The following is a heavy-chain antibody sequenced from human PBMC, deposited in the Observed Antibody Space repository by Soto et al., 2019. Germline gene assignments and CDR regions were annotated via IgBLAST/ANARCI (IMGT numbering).Heavy chain of an antibody. J-gene: IGHJ5*02. CDR1: GGSFSGYY. CDR2: INHSGST. CDR3: ARTYKVIVVVVAATSAWFDP. D-gene: IGHD2-15*01. V-gene: IGHV4-34*01. Sequence: PSETLSLTCAVYGGSFSGYYWSWIRQPPGKGLEWIGEINHSGSTNYNPSLKSRVTISVDTSKNQFSLKLSSVTAADTAVYYCARTYKVIVVVVAATSAWFDPWGQGTLVTVSS.